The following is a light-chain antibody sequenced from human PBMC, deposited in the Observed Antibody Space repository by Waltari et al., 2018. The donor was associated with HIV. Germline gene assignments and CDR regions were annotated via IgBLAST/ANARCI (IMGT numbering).Light chain of an antibody. CDR1: QSVSTF. V-gene: IGKV1-39*01. Sequence: DIQLTQSPSSLSTSVGDRVTITCRASQSVSTFLNWYQQKPGKAPELLIYAASNLQSGVPSMFSGTGSGTDFTLTISSLHPEDSAIYFCQQSFNNPRTFGQGTKVEIK. J-gene: IGKJ1*01. CDR2: AAS. CDR3: QQSFNNPRT.